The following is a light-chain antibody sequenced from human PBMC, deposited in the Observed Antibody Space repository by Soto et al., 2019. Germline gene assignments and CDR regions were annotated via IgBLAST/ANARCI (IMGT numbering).Light chain of an antibody. V-gene: IGLV2-14*03. J-gene: IGLJ1*01. CDR3: SSYTTSTTDV. Sequence: QSVLTQPASVSGSPGQSIAISCTGTSSDVGAYNYVSWFQQHPGEAPKLMIYDVGSRPSGVSNRFSGSKSGNTASLTISGLQAEDEADYYCSSYTTSTTDVFGTGTKLTVL. CDR1: SSDVGAYNY. CDR2: DVG.